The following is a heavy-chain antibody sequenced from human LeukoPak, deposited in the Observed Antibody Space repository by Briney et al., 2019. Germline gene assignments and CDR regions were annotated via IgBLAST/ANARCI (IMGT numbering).Heavy chain of an antibody. CDR3: AKDQGPYYYDSSGSYYPDAFDI. Sequence: GGSLRLSCAASGFTFSSYGMSWVRQAPGKGLEWVSGISGSGGSTYYADSVKGRFTISRDNSKNTLYLQMNSLRAEDTAVYYCAKDQGPYYYDSSGSYYPDAFDIWGQGTMVTVSS. D-gene: IGHD3-22*01. V-gene: IGHV3-23*01. CDR2: ISGSGGST. CDR1: GFTFSSYG. J-gene: IGHJ3*02.